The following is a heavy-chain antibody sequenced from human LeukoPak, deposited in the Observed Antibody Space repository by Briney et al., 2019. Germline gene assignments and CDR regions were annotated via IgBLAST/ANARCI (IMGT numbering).Heavy chain of an antibody. J-gene: IGHJ4*02. Sequence: NTSETLSLTCTVSGYSISSGYYWGWIRQPPGKGLEWIGSIYHSGSTYYNPSLKSRVTISVDTSKNQFSLKLSSVTAADTAVYYCARSDSDLGPIVVVTASGYWGQGTLVAVSS. D-gene: IGHD2-21*02. CDR2: IYHSGST. CDR3: ARSDSDLGPIVVVTASGY. CDR1: GYSISSGYY. V-gene: IGHV4-38-2*02.